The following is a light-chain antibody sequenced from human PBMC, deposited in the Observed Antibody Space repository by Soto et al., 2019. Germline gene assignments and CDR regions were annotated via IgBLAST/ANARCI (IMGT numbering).Light chain of an antibody. CDR1: QSVTNY. V-gene: IGKV3-11*01. Sequence: EIVLTQSPATLSLSPGERATLSCRASQSVTNYLAWYQQKPGQAPRRLIYDASNRATGIPARFSGSGSGTDFTLTISSLEPEDIAVYYCQQRSNWPSITFGQGTRLEIK. CDR3: QQRSNWPSIT. J-gene: IGKJ5*01. CDR2: DAS.